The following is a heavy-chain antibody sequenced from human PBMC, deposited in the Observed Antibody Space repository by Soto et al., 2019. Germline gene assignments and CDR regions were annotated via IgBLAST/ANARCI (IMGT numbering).Heavy chain of an antibody. CDR1: GFTFSNSA. D-gene: IGHD3-3*01. Sequence: EVQLLESGGGMVQPGGSLRLSCAASGFTFSNSAMSWVREAPGKGLEWVSGIDSSGERPQYADSVKGRFTISRDNSSNTLALQITSLRVDDTAVYFCAKNCWSGPPLGGYWGQGALVTVSS. CDR3: AKNCWSGPPLGGY. J-gene: IGHJ4*02. V-gene: IGHV3-23*01. CDR2: IDSSGERP.